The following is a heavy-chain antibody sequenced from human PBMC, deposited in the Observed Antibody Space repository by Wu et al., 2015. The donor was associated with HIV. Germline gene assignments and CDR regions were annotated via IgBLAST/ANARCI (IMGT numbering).Heavy chain of an antibody. Sequence: QVQLVQSGAEVKKPGSSVKVSCKASGGTFSSYAISWVRQAPGQGLEWMGRIIPIFGTANYAQKFQGRVTITADESTSTAYMELSSLRSEDTAVYYCARDIYCSGGSCYSGGGVYFDYWGQGTLVTVSS. D-gene: IGHD2-15*01. J-gene: IGHJ4*02. CDR3: ARDIYCSGGSCYSGGGVYFDY. CDR2: IIPIFGTA. V-gene: IGHV1-69*13. CDR1: GGTFSSYA.